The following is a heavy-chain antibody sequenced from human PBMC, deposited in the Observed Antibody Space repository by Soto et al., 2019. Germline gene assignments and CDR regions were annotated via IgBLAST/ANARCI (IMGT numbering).Heavy chain of an antibody. CDR1: GFTFSSYA. Sequence: QVQLVESGGGVVQPGRSLRLSCAASGFTFSSYAMHWVRQAPGKGLEWVAVISYDGSNKYYADSVKGRFTISRDNSKNTRYLQMNSLRAEDTAVYYCARAANGGGGMDVWGQGTTVTVSS. J-gene: IGHJ6*02. CDR2: ISYDGSNK. D-gene: IGHD2-8*01. V-gene: IGHV3-30-3*01. CDR3: ARAANGGGGMDV.